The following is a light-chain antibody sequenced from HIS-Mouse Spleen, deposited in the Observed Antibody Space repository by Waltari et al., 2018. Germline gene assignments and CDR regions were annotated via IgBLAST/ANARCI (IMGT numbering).Light chain of an antibody. V-gene: IGLV2-8*01. J-gene: IGLJ3*02. Sequence: QSALTQPPSASGSHGQSVTFPCPGTSSDLGGSNYVSWYQHHPGKAPNLLVYEVSNRPSGFPDRFSGSKSGNTASLTVSGLQAEDEADYYCSSYAGSNNFVFGGGTKLTVL. CDR2: EVS. CDR3: SSYAGSNNFV. CDR1: SSDLGGSNY.